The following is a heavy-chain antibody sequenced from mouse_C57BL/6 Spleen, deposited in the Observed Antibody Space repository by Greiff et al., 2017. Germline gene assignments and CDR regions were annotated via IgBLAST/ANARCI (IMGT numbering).Heavy chain of an antibody. J-gene: IGHJ4*01. CDR1: GYTFTSYW. CDR2: IDPADSET. CDR3: ARGYGSICYAMGY. D-gene: IGHD1-2*01. Sequence: QVQLQQPGAELVRPGSSVKLSCKASGYTFTSYWMHWVKQRPRQGLEWIGHIDPADSETHYNHKFKDKATLTVDKSSSPAYMQLSSLTSEDSAVYFGARGYGSICYAMGYWGQGTSVTVS. V-gene: IGHV1-52*01.